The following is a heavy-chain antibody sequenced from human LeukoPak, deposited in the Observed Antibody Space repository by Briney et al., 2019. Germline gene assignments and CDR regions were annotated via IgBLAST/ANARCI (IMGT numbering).Heavy chain of an antibody. J-gene: IGHJ4*02. CDR1: GFTFSSYW. CDR2: INSDGSST. V-gene: IGHV3-74*01. CDR3: TRGKPVDY. Sequence: GGSLRLSCAASGFTFSSYWMHWVRQAPGEGLVWVSVINSDGSSTSYADSVKGRFTISRDNAKNTLYLQMNSLRAEDTAVYYCTRGKPVDYWGQGTLVTVSS.